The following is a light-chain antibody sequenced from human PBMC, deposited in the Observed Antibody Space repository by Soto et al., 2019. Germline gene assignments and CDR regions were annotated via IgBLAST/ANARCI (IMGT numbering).Light chain of an antibody. J-gene: IGLJ2*01. CDR1: SSNIGSNT. Sequence: QSVLTQPPSASGTPGQRVTISCSGSSSNIGSNTVNWYQQLPATAPKLLIYSNNQRPSGVPDRFSASKSGASASLAISGLQSEDEAAYYCAAWDASLNGVVFGGGTKVTVL. V-gene: IGLV1-44*01. CDR2: SNN. CDR3: AAWDASLNGVV.